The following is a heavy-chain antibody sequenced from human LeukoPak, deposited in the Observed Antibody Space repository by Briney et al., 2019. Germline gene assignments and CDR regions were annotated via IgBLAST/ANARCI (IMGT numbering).Heavy chain of an antibody. D-gene: IGHD4-17*01. CDR1: GGTFSSYA. V-gene: IGHV1-69*13. Sequence: GASVKVSCKASGGTFSSYAISWVRQAPGQGLEWMGGIIPIFGTANYAQKFQGRVTITADESTSTAYMELSSLRSEDTAVYYCAGDRPEADDYGDYRYYYYMDVWGKGTTVTISS. CDR2: IIPIFGTA. CDR3: AGDRPEADDYGDYRYYYYMDV. J-gene: IGHJ6*03.